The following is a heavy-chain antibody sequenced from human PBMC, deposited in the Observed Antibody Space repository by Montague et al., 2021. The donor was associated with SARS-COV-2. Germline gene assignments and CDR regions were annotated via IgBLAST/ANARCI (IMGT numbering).Heavy chain of an antibody. Sequence: SETLSLTCAVSGGAINSSPYYWGWIRQSPGKGLEWLASIYYSGYTYYHPSLRSRVTISVDMAKNQFSLKVSSVTAADTAVYYCARETVSFYGMDVWGQGTMVTVSS. CDR1: GGAINSSPYY. J-gene: IGHJ6*02. D-gene: IGHD1-14*01. V-gene: IGHV4-39*02. CDR3: ARETVSFYGMDV. CDR2: IYYSGYT.